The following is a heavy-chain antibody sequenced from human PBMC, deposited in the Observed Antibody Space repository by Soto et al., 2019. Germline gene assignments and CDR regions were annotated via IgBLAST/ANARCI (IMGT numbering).Heavy chain of an antibody. CDR2: ISNSGGRT. D-gene: IGHD2-8*01. Sequence: PGGSLRLSCAASGFTFSSYAMSWVRQAPGKGLEWVSTISNSGGRTYYADSVKGRFAISRDNSKNTLYLQMTSLRPEDTAVYYCASSSTVVLPTAMTGWFDAGGQGSLVTVSS. V-gene: IGHV3-23*01. CDR3: ASSSTVVLPTAMTGWFDA. CDR1: GFTFSSYA. J-gene: IGHJ5*02.